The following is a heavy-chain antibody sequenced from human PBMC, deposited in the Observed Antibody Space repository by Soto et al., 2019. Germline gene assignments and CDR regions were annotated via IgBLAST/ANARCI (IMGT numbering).Heavy chain of an antibody. CDR3: TRDSERIAAAGTRQSARYYYYYYGRDV. CDR1: GFTFGDYA. J-gene: IGHJ6*02. Sequence: PGRSLRLSCTASGFTFGDYAMSWLRQAPGKGLEWVGFIRSKAYGGTTEYAASVKGRFTISRDDSKSIAYLQMNSLKTEDTAVYYCTRDSERIAAAGTRQSARYYYYYYGRDVWGQGTTVTVSS. CDR2: IRSKAYGGTT. V-gene: IGHV3-49*03. D-gene: IGHD6-13*01.